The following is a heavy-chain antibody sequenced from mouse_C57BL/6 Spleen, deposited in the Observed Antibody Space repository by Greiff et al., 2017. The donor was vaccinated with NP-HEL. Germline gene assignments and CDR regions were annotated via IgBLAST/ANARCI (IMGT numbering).Heavy chain of an antibody. CDR3: ARENYGSSYNY. CDR2: IYPRSGTT. CDR1: GYTFTSYG. D-gene: IGHD1-1*01. J-gene: IGHJ2*01. V-gene: IGHV1-81*01. Sequence: QVQLKQSGAELARPGASVKLSCKASGYTFTSYGISWVKQRTGQGLEWIGEIYPRSGTTYYNEKFKGKATLTADKSSSTAYMELRSLTSEDSAVYFCARENYGSSYNYWGQGTTLTVSS.